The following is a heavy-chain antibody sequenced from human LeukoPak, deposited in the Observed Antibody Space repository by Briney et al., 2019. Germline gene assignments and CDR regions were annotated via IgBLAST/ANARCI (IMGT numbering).Heavy chain of an antibody. CDR2: ISAYNGNT. CDR3: ARARYCSSTSCSPNADY. V-gene: IGHV1-18*01. D-gene: IGHD2-2*01. CDR1: GGTFSSYA. J-gene: IGHJ4*02. Sequence: ASVKVSCKASGGTFSSYAISWVRQAPGQGLEWMGWISAYNGNTNYAQKLQGRVTMTTDTSTSTAYMELRSLRSDDTAVYYCARARYCSSTSCSPNADYWGQGTLVTVSS.